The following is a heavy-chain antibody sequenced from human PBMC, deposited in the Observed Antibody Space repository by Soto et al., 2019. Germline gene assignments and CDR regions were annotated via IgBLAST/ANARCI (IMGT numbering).Heavy chain of an antibody. CDR2: TFYRSEWYN. J-gene: IGHJ6*02. CDR3: ASDLGGYMDV. D-gene: IGHD6-25*01. V-gene: IGHV6-1*01. CDR1: GDGVFTNSAAA. Sequence: PSQTLSLTCAVSGDGVFTNSAAAWNWIRQSPSRGLEWLGRTFYRSEWYNDYASSVKGRININPDTARNQFSLQLHSVTPEDTAVYYCASDLGGYMDVWGQGTTVTVSS.